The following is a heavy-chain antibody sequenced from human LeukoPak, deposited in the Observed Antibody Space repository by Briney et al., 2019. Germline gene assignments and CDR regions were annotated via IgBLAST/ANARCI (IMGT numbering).Heavy chain of an antibody. CDR1: GDSVSSISAA. Sequence: SQTLSLTCAISGDSVSSISAAWNWIRQSPSRGLEWLGRTYYRSKWYNDYAESVKSRIIINPDTSKNQFSLQLNSVTPEKTAVXXXXXXXXXXXXXXXXWGQGTLVTVSS. V-gene: IGHV6-1*01. J-gene: IGHJ4*02. CDR3: XXXXXXXXXXXXX. CDR2: TYYRSKWYN.